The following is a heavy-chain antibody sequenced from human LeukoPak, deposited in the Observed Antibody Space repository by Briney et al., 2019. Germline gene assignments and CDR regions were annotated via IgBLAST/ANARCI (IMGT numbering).Heavy chain of an antibody. CDR2: TRNKANSYTT. D-gene: IGHD6-6*01. CDR3: ARGKSIAAFDY. Sequence: PGGSLRLSCAASGFTFSDHYMDWVRQAPGKGLEWVGRTRNKANSYTTEYAASVKGRFTISRDDSKNTLYLQMNSLKIEDTAVYYCARGKSIAAFDYWGQGTLVTVSS. J-gene: IGHJ4*02. V-gene: IGHV3-72*01. CDR1: GFTFSDHY.